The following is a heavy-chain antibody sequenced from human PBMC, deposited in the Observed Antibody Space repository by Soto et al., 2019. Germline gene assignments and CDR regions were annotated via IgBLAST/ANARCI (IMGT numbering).Heavy chain of an antibody. V-gene: IGHV3-23*01. Sequence: GGSLRLSCAASGFTFSSYAMSWVRQAPGKGLEWVSNINDGGGSTYYADSVEGRFTISRDNSKNSLYLQMDSLRAEDTALYFCARDRMGDDYFFHLGPGTQVTVS. CDR2: INDGGGST. CDR3: ARDRMGDDYFFH. D-gene: IGHD3-16*01. J-gene: IGHJ4*02. CDR1: GFTFSSYA.